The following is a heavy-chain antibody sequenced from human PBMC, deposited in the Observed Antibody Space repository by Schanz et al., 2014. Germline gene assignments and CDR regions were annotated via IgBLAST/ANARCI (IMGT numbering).Heavy chain of an antibody. CDR3: ARVRTIYGSGVMGY. V-gene: IGHV3-30*04. CDR2: ISYDGTNK. CDR1: GFTFSSYT. Sequence: QVQLVESGGGVVQPGRSLRLSCAASGFTFSSYTMHWVRQAPGTGLEWVAVISYDGTNKYYADSVKGRFTISRDNSKNTLYLQMNSLRAEDTAVYYCARVRTIYGSGVMGYWGQGTLVTVSS. D-gene: IGHD3-10*01. J-gene: IGHJ4*02.